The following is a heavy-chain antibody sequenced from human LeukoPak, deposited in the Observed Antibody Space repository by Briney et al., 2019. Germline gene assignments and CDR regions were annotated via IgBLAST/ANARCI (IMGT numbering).Heavy chain of an antibody. CDR1: GFTFSNYW. J-gene: IGHJ5*02. CDR3: AKGGHIVVVTAIRWFDP. CDR2: IKPDGSEK. V-gene: IGHV3-7*03. D-gene: IGHD2-21*02. Sequence: GGSLRLSCAASGFTFSNYWMSWVRQAPGKGLEWVASIKPDGSEKYYVDSVKGRFTISRDNAKNSLYLQMNSLRAEDTAVYYCAKGGHIVVVTAIRWFDPWGQGTLVTVSS.